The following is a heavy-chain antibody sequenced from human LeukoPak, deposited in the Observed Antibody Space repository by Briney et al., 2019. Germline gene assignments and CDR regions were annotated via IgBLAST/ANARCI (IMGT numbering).Heavy chain of an antibody. CDR3: AKGRGPSSYSSSWLDY. V-gene: IGHV3-30*02. D-gene: IGHD6-13*01. Sequence: PGGSLRLSCAASGFIFSSYGMHWVRQAPGKGLEWVAFIRYDGSKKYYADSVKGRFTTSRDNSTNTLYLQMNSLRAQDTAVYYSAKGRGPSSYSSSWLDYWGQRTLITVSS. J-gene: IGHJ4*02. CDR2: IRYDGSKK. CDR1: GFIFSSYG.